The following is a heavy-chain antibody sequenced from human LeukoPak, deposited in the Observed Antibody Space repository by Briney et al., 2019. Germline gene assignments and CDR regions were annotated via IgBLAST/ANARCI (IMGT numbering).Heavy chain of an antibody. CDR3: ARDRVYDSSGYYYNY. J-gene: IGHJ4*02. Sequence: ASVKVSCKASGGTFSSYAISWVRQAPGQGLEWMGWISAYNGNTNYAQKLQGRVTMTTDTSTSTAYMELRSLRSDDTAVYYCARDRVYDSSGYYYNYWGQGTLVTVSS. D-gene: IGHD3-22*01. V-gene: IGHV1-18*01. CDR1: GGTFSSYA. CDR2: ISAYNGNT.